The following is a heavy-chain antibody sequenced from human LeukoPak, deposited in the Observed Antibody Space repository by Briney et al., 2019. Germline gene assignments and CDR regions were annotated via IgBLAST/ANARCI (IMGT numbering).Heavy chain of an antibody. CDR3: ARAMVRGVIITTPFDY. CDR1: GYTFTSYY. D-gene: IGHD3-10*01. CDR2: INPSGGST. V-gene: IGHV1-46*01. J-gene: IGHJ4*02. Sequence: ASVKVSCKVSGYTFTSYYMHWVRQAPGQGLEWMGIINPSGGSTSYAQKFQGRVTMTRDTSTSTVYMELSSLRSEDTAVYYCARAMVRGVIITTPFDYWGQGTLVTVSS.